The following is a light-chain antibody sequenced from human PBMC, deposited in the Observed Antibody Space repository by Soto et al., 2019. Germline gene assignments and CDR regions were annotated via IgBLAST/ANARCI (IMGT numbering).Light chain of an antibody. J-gene: IGKJ1*01. V-gene: IGKV3-15*01. CDR3: QQYNNWWT. CDR1: QSVNRN. Sequence: EIVMTQSPATLSVSPGERATLSCRASQSVNRNLAWYQQKPGQAPRLLIYAASTRATGIPARFSGSRSETEFTLTISSLQSEDFAIYYCQQYNNWWTFGQGTKVEI. CDR2: AAS.